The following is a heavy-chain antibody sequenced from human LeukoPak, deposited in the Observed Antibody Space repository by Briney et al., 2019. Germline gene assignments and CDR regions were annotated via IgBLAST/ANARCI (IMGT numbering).Heavy chain of an antibody. J-gene: IGHJ5*02. D-gene: IGHD6-13*01. V-gene: IGHV1-18*01. CDR2: ISGYNGNT. CDR1: GYTFTNYG. CDR3: ARDRGTVAAAGIWFDP. Sequence: ASVKVSCKASGYTFTNYGISWVRQAPGQGLEWMGWISGYNGNTAYAQELQGRVTVTIDTSTSTAYMELRSLTSDDTAVYYCARDRGTVAAAGIWFDPWGQGTLVTVSS.